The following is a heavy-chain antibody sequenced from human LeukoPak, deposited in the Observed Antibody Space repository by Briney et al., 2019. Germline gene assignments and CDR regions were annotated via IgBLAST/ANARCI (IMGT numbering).Heavy chain of an antibody. V-gene: IGHV3-30*02. CDR1: GFTFSSYG. CDR3: AKEGVIAAAGTGWFDP. Sequence: GRSPRLSCAASGFTFSSYGMHWVRQAPGKGLEWVAFIRYDGSNKYYADSVKGRFTISRDNSKNTLYLQMNSLRAEDTAVYYCAKEGVIAAAGTGWFDPWGQGTLVTVSS. CDR2: IRYDGSNK. J-gene: IGHJ5*02. D-gene: IGHD6-13*01.